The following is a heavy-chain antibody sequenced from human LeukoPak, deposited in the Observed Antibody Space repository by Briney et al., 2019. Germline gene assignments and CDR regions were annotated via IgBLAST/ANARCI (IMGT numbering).Heavy chain of an antibody. J-gene: IGHJ6*02. V-gene: IGHV4-61*02. CDR1: GVSISSGSYY. Sequence: PSETLSFTCTVSGVSISSGSYYWSWIRQPAGKGLEWIGRIYTSGSTNYNPSLKSRVTISVDTSKNQFSLKLSSVTAADTAVYYCARDGYYDFWSVSHYYYVMVVWGQGTTVTVSS. CDR2: IYTSGST. CDR3: ARDGYYDFWSVSHYYYVMVV. D-gene: IGHD3-3*01.